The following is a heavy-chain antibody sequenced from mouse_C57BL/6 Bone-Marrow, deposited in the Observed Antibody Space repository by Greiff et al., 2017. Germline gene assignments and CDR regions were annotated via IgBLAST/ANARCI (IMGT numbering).Heavy chain of an antibody. CDR2: ISNGGGST. Sequence: EVNLVESGGGLVQPGGSLKLSCAASGFTFSDYYMYWVRQTPEKRLEWVAYISNGGGSTYYPDTVKGRFTISRDNAKNTLYLQMSRLKSEDTAMYYCARSGTLYAMDYWGQGTSVTVSS. CDR3: ARSGTLYAMDY. CDR1: GFTFSDYY. J-gene: IGHJ4*01. V-gene: IGHV5-12*01. D-gene: IGHD4-1*01.